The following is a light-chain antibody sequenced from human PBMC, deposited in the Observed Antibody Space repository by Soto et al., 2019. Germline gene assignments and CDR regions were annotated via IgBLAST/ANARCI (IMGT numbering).Light chain of an antibody. J-gene: IGKJ4*01. CDR1: QSIGTY. V-gene: IGKV3-20*01. CDR3: QQFSSDPLT. Sequence: VLTQSTGTLSLSPVERATLSGRPSQSIGTYLAWYQQKPGQAPRLLIYGASSRATGIPDRFSGSGSGTDVTLTISSLEPEDFAVYYCQQFSSDPLTFGRGTKVDIK. CDR2: GAS.